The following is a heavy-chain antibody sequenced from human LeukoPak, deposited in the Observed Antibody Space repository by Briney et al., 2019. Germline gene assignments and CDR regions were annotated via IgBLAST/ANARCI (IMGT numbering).Heavy chain of an antibody. CDR1: GFSFSSYW. CDR3: ARDKGGLLQQLVSFYYYYGMDV. CDR2: IKQDGSEK. J-gene: IGHJ6*02. V-gene: IGHV3-7*01. Sequence: GGSLRLSCAASGFSFSSYWMSWGRQAPEKGLEWVANIKQDGSEKYYVDSVKGRFTISRDNAKNSLYLQMNSLRAEDTAVYYCARDKGGLLQQLVSFYYYYGMDVWGQGTTVTVSS. D-gene: IGHD6-13*01.